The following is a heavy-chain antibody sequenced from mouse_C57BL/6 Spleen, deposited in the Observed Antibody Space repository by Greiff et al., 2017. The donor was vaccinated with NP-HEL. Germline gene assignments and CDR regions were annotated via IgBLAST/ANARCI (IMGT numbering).Heavy chain of an antibody. Sequence: VQLQQSGAELVRPGASVKLSCTASGFNIKDDYMHWVKQRPEQGLEWIGWIDPENGDTEYASKFQGKATITADTSSNTAYLQLSSLTSEDTAVYYCTYFDGYYFDYWGQGTTLTVSS. D-gene: IGHD2-3*01. V-gene: IGHV14-4*01. CDR1: GFNIKDDY. CDR3: TYFDGYYFDY. J-gene: IGHJ2*01. CDR2: IDPENGDT.